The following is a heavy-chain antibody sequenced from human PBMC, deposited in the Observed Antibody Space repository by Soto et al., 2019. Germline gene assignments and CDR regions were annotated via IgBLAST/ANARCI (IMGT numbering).Heavy chain of an antibody. Sequence: SETLSLTCAVYGGSLGGYYWSWIRQPPGKGLEWIGEINHSGSTNYNPSLKSRVTISVDTSKNQFSLKLSSVTAADTAVYYCARLGVPAAVTNWGQGTLVTVSS. V-gene: IGHV4-34*01. J-gene: IGHJ4*02. CDR2: INHSGST. CDR1: GGSLGGYY. CDR3: ARLGVPAAVTN. D-gene: IGHD2-2*01.